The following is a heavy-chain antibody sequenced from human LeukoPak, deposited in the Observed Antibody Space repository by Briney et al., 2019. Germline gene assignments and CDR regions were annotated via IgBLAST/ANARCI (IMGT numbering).Heavy chain of an antibody. CDR3: ARGLRGYCSGGSCSTYYYYYCMDV. Sequence: PSETLSLTCAVYGGSFNGYYWSWIRQPPGKGLEWIGEINQSGGTNYNPFLKSRVTISVDTSKNQFSLKLSSVAAADTAVYYCARGLRGYCSGGSCSTYYYYYCMDVWGKGTTVTVSS. V-gene: IGHV4-34*01. D-gene: IGHD2-15*01. CDR2: INQSGGT. J-gene: IGHJ6*04. CDR1: GGSFNGYY.